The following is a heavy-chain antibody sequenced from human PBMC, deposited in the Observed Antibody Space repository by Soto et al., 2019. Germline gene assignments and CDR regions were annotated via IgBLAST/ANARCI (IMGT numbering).Heavy chain of an antibody. Sequence: VKVSCKASGGTFSSYAISWVRQAPGQGLEWMGGIIPIFGTANYAQKFQGRVTITADESTSTAYMELSSLRSEDTAVYYCARGSAMGDPYYYYYGMDVWGQGTTVTVSS. CDR2: IIPIFGTA. CDR1: GGTFSSYA. V-gene: IGHV1-69*01. D-gene: IGHD5-18*01. CDR3: ARGSAMGDPYYYYYGMDV. J-gene: IGHJ6*02.